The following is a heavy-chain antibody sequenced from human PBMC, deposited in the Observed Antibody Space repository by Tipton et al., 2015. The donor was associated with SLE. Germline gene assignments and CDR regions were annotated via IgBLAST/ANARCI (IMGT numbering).Heavy chain of an antibody. CDR2: IYYSGST. V-gene: IGHV4-39*01. D-gene: IGHD6-13*01. Sequence: TLSLTCTVSGGSISSSSYYWGWIRQPPGKGLEWIGSIYYSGSTYYNPSLKSRVTISVDTSKNQFSLKLSSVTAADTAVYYCARHEFSSSWAGWFDPWGQGTLVTVSS. CDR3: ARHEFSSSWAGWFDP. CDR1: GGSISSSSYY. J-gene: IGHJ5*02.